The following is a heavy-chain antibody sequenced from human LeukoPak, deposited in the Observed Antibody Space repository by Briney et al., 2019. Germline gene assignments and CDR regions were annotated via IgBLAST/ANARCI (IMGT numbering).Heavy chain of an antibody. Sequence: PGGSLRLSCEASGITFTFYGMSWVRQAPGKGLEWVSAITGSGGTTSYADPMKGRFTISRENSKNTLYLQMNSLRAEDTAVYYCAKDRVGALLYFDFWGQGTLVTVSS. V-gene: IGHV3-23*01. CDR1: GITFTFYG. CDR2: ITGSGGTT. CDR3: AKDRVGALLYFDF. J-gene: IGHJ4*02. D-gene: IGHD1-26*01.